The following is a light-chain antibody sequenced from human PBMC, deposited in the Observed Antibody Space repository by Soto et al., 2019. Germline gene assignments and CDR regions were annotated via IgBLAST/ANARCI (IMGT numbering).Light chain of an antibody. Sequence: QSVLTQPPSVSGAPGQRVTISCTGSSSNIGAGFDVHWYQQLPGTAPKLLIYGNTNRPSGVPDRFSGSRSVTSASLAITGLQAEDEADYYCQSYDNSLSGWVFGGGTQLTVL. CDR3: QSYDNSLSGWV. V-gene: IGLV1-40*01. CDR1: SSNIGAGFD. J-gene: IGLJ3*02. CDR2: GNT.